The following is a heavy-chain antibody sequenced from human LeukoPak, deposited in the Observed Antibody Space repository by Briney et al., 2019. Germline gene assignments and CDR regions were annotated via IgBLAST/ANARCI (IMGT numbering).Heavy chain of an antibody. CDR1: GASFSNYY. J-gene: IGHJ5*02. CDR2: IYSSGST. V-gene: IGHV4-59*08. Sequence: SETLSLTCTVSGASFSNYYWSGIRQPPGKGLEWIGHIYSSGSTNYNPSLKSRLTISLDTSKNQFSLRLSSVTAADTAVYYCARQFDPWGQGILVTVSS. CDR3: ARQFDP.